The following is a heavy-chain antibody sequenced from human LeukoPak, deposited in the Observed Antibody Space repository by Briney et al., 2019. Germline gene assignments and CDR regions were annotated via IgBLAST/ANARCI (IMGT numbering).Heavy chain of an antibody. V-gene: IGHV3-30*18. D-gene: IGHD3-9*01. J-gene: IGHJ4*02. CDR2: ISYDGSNK. CDR1: GFTFSSYG. Sequence: GSLRLSCAASGFTFSSYGMHWVRQAPGKGLEWVAVISYDGSNKYYADSVKGRFTISRDNSKNTLYLQMNSLRAEDTAVYYCAKDRYYDILTGYLGYWGQGTLVTVSS. CDR3: AKDRYYDILTGYLGY.